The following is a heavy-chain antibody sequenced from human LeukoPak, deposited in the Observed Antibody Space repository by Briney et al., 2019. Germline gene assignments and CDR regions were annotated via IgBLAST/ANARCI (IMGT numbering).Heavy chain of an antibody. CDR3: ARKEGGQLANTRRWFDP. Sequence: SETLSLTCAVYGVSFSDYYWSWIRQPPGKGLEWIGEINHTGTTNYNPSLKSRVTILVDTSKNQFSLKLKSVTAADTAVYYCARKEGGQLANTRRWFDPWGQGTLVTVSS. D-gene: IGHD6-13*01. CDR1: GVSFSDYY. V-gene: IGHV4-34*01. J-gene: IGHJ5*02. CDR2: INHTGTT.